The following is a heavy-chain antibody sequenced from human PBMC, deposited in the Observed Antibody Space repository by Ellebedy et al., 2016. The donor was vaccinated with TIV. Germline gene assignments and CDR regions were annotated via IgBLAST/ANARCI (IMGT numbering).Heavy chain of an antibody. CDR2: IYPGGST. J-gene: IGHJ4*02. D-gene: IGHD3-10*01. V-gene: IGHV4-4*02. CDR3: ARDLGSGRYPGH. CDR1: GYPITGSHW. Sequence: SETLSLXXAVSGYPITGSHWWRSLRSPPGSGLAWIRGIYPGGSTNYNPSLKSRVTISIDESKNGFSLKLTSVTAADTAVYYWARDLGSGRYPGHWGQGTLVTVSS.